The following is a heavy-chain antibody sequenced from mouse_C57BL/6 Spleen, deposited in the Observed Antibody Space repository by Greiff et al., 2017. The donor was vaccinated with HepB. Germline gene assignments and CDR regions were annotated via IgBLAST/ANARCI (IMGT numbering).Heavy chain of an antibody. D-gene: IGHD1-2*01. CDR1: GYTFTSYW. CDR2: INPSSGYT. Sequence: VQLQQSGAELAKPGASVKLSCKASGYTFTSYWMHWVKQRPGQVLEWIGYINPSSGYTTYNQKFKDKATLTADKSSSTAYMQLSSLTYEDSAVYYCARSLPTTALDYWGQGTTLTVSS. CDR3: ARSLPTTALDY. J-gene: IGHJ2*01. V-gene: IGHV1-7*01.